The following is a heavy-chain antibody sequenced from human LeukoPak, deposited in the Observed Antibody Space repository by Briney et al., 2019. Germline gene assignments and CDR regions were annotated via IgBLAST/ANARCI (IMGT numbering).Heavy chain of an antibody. D-gene: IGHD3-22*01. V-gene: IGHV3-43*01. CDR2: ISWDGVST. CDR3: AKSLGDYESSGYLAEYFQH. CDR1: GFTLDNYT. Sequence: PGGSLRLSCAASGFTLDNYTMHWVRQAPGEGLVWVSLISWDGVSTFYADSVRGRFTISRDNSKNSLFLQMNRLRTEDTAVYYCAKSLGDYESSGYLAEYFQHWGQGTLVTVSS. J-gene: IGHJ1*01.